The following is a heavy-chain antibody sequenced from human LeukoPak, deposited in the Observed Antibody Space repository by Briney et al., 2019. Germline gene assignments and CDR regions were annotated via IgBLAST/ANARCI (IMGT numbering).Heavy chain of an antibody. CDR1: GGSFSGYY. V-gene: IGHV4-59*10. Sequence: SETLSLTCAVYGGSFSGYYWSWIRQPAGKGLEWIGRFFPTGISNYNPSLKSRVTISVDTSKNQFSLKLTSVTAADTAVYYCARVDGSCSGGSCPSGNWFDPWGQGTLVTVSS. J-gene: IGHJ5*02. CDR2: FFPTGIS. CDR3: ARVDGSCSGGSCPSGNWFDP. D-gene: IGHD2-15*01.